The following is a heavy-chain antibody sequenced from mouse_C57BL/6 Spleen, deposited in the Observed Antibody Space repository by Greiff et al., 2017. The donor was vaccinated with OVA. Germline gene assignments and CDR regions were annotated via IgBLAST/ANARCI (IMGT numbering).Heavy chain of an antibody. CDR2: INPSTGGT. CDR1: GYSFTGYY. J-gene: IGHJ3*01. Sequence: VQLKQSGPELVKPGASVKISCKASGYSFTGYYMNWVKQSPEKSLEWIGEINPSTGGTTYNQKFKAKATLTVDKSSSTAYMQLKSLTSEDSAVYYCARDYYGSSYDWFADWGQGTLVTVSA. CDR3: ARDYYGSSYDWFAD. V-gene: IGHV1-42*01. D-gene: IGHD1-1*01.